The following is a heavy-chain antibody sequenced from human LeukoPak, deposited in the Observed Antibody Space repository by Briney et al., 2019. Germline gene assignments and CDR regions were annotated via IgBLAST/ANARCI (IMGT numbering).Heavy chain of an antibody. CDR3: TRAVRNQLLSEY. V-gene: IGHV1-8*01. CDR2: MNPNSGNT. CDR1: GYTFGNYV. D-gene: IGHD2-2*01. Sequence: ASVRVSCKASGYTFGNYVVTWVRQAPGQGLEYMGWMNPNSGNTGFAQKFRGRVTMTSDASTTSAFMELMRLTSEDTAVYYCTRAVRNQLLSEYWGQGTRITVSS. J-gene: IGHJ4*02.